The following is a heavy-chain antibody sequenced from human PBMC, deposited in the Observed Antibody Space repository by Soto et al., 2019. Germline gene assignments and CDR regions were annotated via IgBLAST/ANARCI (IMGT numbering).Heavy chain of an antibody. CDR1: GFTFSSYA. Sequence: GGSLRLSCAASGFTFSSYAMSWVRQAPWKGLEWVSAISGSGGSTYYADSVKGRFTIARDNSKNTLYLQMNSLRAEDTAVYYCAIGEQPGLCYFDSWGQGTLGTIYS. CDR2: ISGSGGST. V-gene: IGHV3-23*01. J-gene: IGHJ4*02. D-gene: IGHD1-26*01. CDR3: AIGEQPGLCYFDS.